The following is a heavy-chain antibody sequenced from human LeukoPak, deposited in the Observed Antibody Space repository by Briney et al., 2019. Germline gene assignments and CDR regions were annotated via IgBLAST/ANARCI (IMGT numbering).Heavy chain of an antibody. D-gene: IGHD3-10*01. CDR3: ARDRGYGSRYYFDY. CDR2: INHSGST. V-gene: IGHV4-34*01. Sequence: SGTLSLTCAVYGGSFSGYYWSWIRQPPGKGLEWIGEINHSGSTNYNPSLKSRVTISVDTSKNQFSLKLSSVTAADTAVYYCARDRGYGSRYYFDYWGQGTRVTVSS. J-gene: IGHJ4*02. CDR1: GGSFSGYY.